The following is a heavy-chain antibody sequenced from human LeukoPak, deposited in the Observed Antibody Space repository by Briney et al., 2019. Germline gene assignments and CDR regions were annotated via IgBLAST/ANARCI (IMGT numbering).Heavy chain of an antibody. CDR3: ARDKYGGL. V-gene: IGHV3-48*02. CDR2: ISSTSTT. CDR1: GFSFSSYS. Sequence: PGGSLRLSCAASGFSFSSYSMNWVRQAPGKGLGWVSYISSTSTTYYADSVKGRFTISRDNAKNSLYLQMNSLRDEDTALYYCARDKYGGLWGQGTMVTVSS. D-gene: IGHD3-16*01. J-gene: IGHJ3*01.